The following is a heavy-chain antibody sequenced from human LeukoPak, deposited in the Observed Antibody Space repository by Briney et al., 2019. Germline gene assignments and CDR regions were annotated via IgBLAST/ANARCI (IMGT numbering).Heavy chain of an antibody. CDR1: GFTFSSYS. D-gene: IGHD2-2*01. V-gene: IGHV3-21*01. Sequence: GGSLRLSCAAPGFTFSSYSMNWVRQAPGKGLEWVSSISSSSSYIYYADSVKGRITISRDNAKNSLYLQMNSLRAEDTAVYYCARDPSGYCSSTSCYGWFDPWGQGTLVTVSS. J-gene: IGHJ5*02. CDR2: ISSSSSYI. CDR3: ARDPSGYCSSTSCYGWFDP.